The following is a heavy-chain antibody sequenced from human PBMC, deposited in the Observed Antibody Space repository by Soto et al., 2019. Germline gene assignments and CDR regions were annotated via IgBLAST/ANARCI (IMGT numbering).Heavy chain of an antibody. CDR3: ARDRAGVGYNIDV. J-gene: IGHJ6*02. CDR1: GFTFRSYG. D-gene: IGHD5-12*01. Sequence: QVQLVESGGGVVQPGRSLRLSCAASGFTFRSYGMHWVRQAPGKGLEWVAVIWNDGSERYYADSVKGRFTISRDNSKNTLDLKMTSLRAEDTAVYYCARDRAGVGYNIDVWGQGTTVTVSS. CDR2: IWNDGSER. V-gene: IGHV3-33*01.